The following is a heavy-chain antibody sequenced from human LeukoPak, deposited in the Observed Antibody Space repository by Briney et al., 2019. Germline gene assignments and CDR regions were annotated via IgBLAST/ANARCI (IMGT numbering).Heavy chain of an antibody. D-gene: IGHD3-22*01. CDR1: GYTFTGYY. J-gene: IGHJ1*01. CDR3: AKYYYDSSGYSEYFQH. Sequence: ASVKVSCKASGYTFTGYYMHWVRQAPGQGLEWMGWINPNSGNTNYAQKLQGRVTMTTETSTSTAYMELRSLRSDGTAVYYCAKYYYDSSGYSEYFQHWGQGTLVTVSA. CDR2: INPNSGNT. V-gene: IGHV1-18*04.